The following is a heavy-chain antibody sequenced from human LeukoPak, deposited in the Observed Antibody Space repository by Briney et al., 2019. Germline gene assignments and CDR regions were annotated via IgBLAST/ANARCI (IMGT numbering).Heavy chain of an antibody. CDR3: AGGGRYYGSGSSSDY. J-gene: IGHJ4*02. D-gene: IGHD3-10*01. Sequence: SETLSLTCSVSGYSINSGYYWGWIRQPPGKGLEWIGTIYHSGSTFYNPSLKSRVTISVDTSKNQFSLRLSSVTAADTAVYYCAGGGRYYGSGSSSDYWGQGTLVTVSS. CDR2: IYHSGST. V-gene: IGHV4-38-2*02. CDR1: GYSINSGYY.